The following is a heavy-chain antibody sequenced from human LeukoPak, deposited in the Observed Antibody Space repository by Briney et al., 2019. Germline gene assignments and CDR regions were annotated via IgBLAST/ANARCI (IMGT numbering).Heavy chain of an antibody. CDR2: IKQDGSVK. CDR1: EITFSSYW. V-gene: IGHV3-7*01. D-gene: IGHD6-19*01. J-gene: IGHJ3*02. CDR3: ATSQTTSGRYGNAFDI. Sequence: PGGSLRLSCTSSEITFSSYWMSWVRQAPGKGLEWVANIKQDGSVKYYVDSLKGRFTISRDNAKNSLYLQMNSLRAEDTAVYYCATSQTTSGRYGNAFDIWGQGTMVTVSS.